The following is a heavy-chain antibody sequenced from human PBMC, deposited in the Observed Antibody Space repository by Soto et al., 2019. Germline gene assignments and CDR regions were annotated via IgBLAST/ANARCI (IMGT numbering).Heavy chain of an antibody. D-gene: IGHD3-16*01. J-gene: IGHJ4*02. Sequence: SVKVSCKSSGGVFSSFGLSWVRQAPGQGLEWMGGIIPIFGSANYAQRFQGRVTITADDSTSTVYMELSSLRSEDTALYYCARGRGNSAVITTFDYWGQGTLVTVSS. CDR3: ARGRGNSAVITTFDY. CDR1: GGVFSSFG. V-gene: IGHV1-69*13. CDR2: IIPIFGSA.